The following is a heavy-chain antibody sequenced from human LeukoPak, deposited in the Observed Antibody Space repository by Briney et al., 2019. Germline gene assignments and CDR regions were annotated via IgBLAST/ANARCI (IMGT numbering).Heavy chain of an antibody. Sequence: GGSLRLSCAASGFTFDDYSMHWVRQAPGTGLEWVSGIRRETGSIGYADSVKGRFTISRDNARNSLYLQMNSLRAEDTALYYCVKDFGEKPAAIAYWGQGALVTASS. CDR3: VKDFGEKPAAIAY. D-gene: IGHD2-2*01. J-gene: IGHJ4*02. V-gene: IGHV3-9*01. CDR2: IRRETGSI. CDR1: GFTFDDYS.